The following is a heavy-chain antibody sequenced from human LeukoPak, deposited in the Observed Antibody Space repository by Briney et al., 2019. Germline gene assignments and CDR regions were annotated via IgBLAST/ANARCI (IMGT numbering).Heavy chain of an antibody. J-gene: IGHJ5*02. Sequence: SETLSLTCTVSGGSISSYYWSWIRQPPGKGLEWIGYIYYSGSTNYNPSLKSRVTISVDTSKNQSSLKLSSVTAADTAVYYCARDYYDSSGYYGVNWFDPWGQGTLVTVSS. D-gene: IGHD3-22*01. CDR2: IYYSGST. CDR3: ARDYYDSSGYYGVNWFDP. CDR1: GGSISSYY. V-gene: IGHV4-59*01.